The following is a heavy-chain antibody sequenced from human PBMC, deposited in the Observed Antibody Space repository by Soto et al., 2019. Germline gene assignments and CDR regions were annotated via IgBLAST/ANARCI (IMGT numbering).Heavy chain of an antibody. CDR1: GFTFSSYG. CDR3: AKDYIVAPILPYYYYYYGMDV. CDR2: ISYDGSNK. J-gene: IGHJ6*02. V-gene: IGHV3-30*18. Sequence: GGSLRLSCAASGFTFSSYGMHWVLQAPGKGLEWVAVISYDGSNKYYADSVKGRFTISRDNSKNTLYLQMNSLRAEDTAVYYCAKDYIVAPILPYYYYYYGMDVWGHGTTVT. D-gene: IGHD5-12*01.